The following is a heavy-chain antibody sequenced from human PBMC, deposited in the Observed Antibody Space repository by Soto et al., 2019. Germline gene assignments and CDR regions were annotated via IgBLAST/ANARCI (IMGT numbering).Heavy chain of an antibody. J-gene: IGHJ4*02. CDR3: ARGRATDSPFDY. V-gene: IGHV3-23*01. D-gene: IGHD5-12*01. CDR2: ISGSGGST. CDR1: GFTFSSYA. Sequence: EVQLLESGGGLVQPGGSLRLSCAASGFTFSSYAMSWVRQAPGKGLEWVSAISGSGGSTYYADSVKGRFTISRDNSKNALCLQRNSLRAEDTAVYYCARGRATDSPFDYWGQGTLVTVSS.